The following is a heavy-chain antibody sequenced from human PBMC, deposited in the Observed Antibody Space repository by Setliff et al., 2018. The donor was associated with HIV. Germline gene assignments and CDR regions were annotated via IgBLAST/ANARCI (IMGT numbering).Heavy chain of an antibody. CDR3: ARQFLDWSNDYYSRYYMDV. V-gene: IGHV1-18*01. D-gene: IGHD3-3*01. Sequence: ASVKVSCKASGYSFARYGLSWVRQAPGQGLEWMGWISGFNGNTKYAQSFQGRVTMTTDTSTRTAYMELRSLRSDDTAVYYCARQFLDWSNDYYSRYYMDVWGKGTTVTVSS. J-gene: IGHJ6*03. CDR1: GYSFARYG. CDR2: ISGFNGNT.